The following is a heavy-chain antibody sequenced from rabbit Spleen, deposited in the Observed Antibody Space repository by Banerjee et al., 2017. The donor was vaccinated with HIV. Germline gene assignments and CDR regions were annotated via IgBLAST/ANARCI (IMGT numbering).Heavy chain of an antibody. CDR1: GVSFSFNSY. V-gene: IGHV1S40*01. CDR3: ARDTGSSFSSYGMDL. CDR2: IDTGFGGTT. D-gene: IGHD8-1*01. Sequence: QSLEESGGDLVKPGASLTLTCTASGVSFSFNSYMCWVRQAPGKGLEWITCIDTGFGGTTYYASWAKGRFTISRTSSTTVTLQMTSLTAADTATYFCARDTGSSFSSYGMDLWGQGTLVTVS. J-gene: IGHJ6*01.